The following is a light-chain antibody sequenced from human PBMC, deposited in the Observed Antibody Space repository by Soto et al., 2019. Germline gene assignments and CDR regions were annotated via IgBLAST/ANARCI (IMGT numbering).Light chain of an antibody. CDR1: QSINTW. CDR3: QQYQTCCRS. CDR2: DVS. V-gene: IGKV1-5*01. J-gene: IGKJ1*01. Sequence: DIQMTQSPSTVSASVGDRITITCRASQSINTWLAWYRQRPGEAPQLLIYDVSTSAMGVPARFSGSGSGTDFTLYISQLHADDCATFYCQQYQTCCRSFGQGTKVQV.